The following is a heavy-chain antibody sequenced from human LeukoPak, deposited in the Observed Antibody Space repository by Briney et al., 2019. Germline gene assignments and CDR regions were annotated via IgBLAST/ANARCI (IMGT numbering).Heavy chain of an antibody. D-gene: IGHD3-10*01. CDR2: IYYSGST. CDR1: GGSISSSSYY. J-gene: IGHJ4*02. V-gene: IGHV4-39*07. Sequence: SETLSLTCTVSGGSISSSSYYWGWIRQPPGKGLEWIGSIYYSGSTYYNPSLKSRVTISVDTSKNQFSLKLSSVTAADTAVYYCAGGGGVRYYFDYWGQGTLVTVSS. CDR3: AGGGGVRYYFDY.